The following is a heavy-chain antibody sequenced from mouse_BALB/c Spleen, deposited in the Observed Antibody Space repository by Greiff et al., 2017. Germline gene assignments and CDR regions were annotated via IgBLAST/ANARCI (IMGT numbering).Heavy chain of an antibody. D-gene: IGHD2-1*01. CDR1: GDSITSGY. J-gene: IGHJ4*01. V-gene: IGHV3-8*02. Sequence: EVKLEESGPSLVKPSQTLSLTCSVTGDSITSGYWNWIRKFPGNKLEYMGYISYSGSTYYNPSLKSRISITRDTSKNQYYLQLNSVTTEDTATYYCARYTRGKELYYAMDYWGQGTSVTVSS. CDR3: ARYTRGKELYYAMDY. CDR2: ISYSGST.